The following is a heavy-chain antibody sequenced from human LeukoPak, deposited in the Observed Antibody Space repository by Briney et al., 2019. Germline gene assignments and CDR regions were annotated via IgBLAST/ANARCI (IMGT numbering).Heavy chain of an antibody. D-gene: IGHD3-3*01. CDR2: IIPIFGTA. CDR3: ARGKEYDFWSGYSPDWYFDL. Sequence: SVKVSCKASGGTFSSYAISWVRQAPGQGLEWMGGIIPIFGTANYAQKFQGRVTITTDESTSTAYMELSSLRSEDTAVYYCARGKEYDFWSGYSPDWYFDLWGRGTLVTVSS. J-gene: IGHJ2*01. CDR1: GGTFSSYA. V-gene: IGHV1-69*05.